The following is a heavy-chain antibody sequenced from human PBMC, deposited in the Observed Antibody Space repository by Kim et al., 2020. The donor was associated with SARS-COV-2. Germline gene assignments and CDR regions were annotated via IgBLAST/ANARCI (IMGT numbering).Heavy chain of an antibody. V-gene: IGHV4-59*01. J-gene: IGHJ5*02. D-gene: IGHD6-13*01. CDR3: SSYTSSTNWLDP. Sequence: SETLSLTCTVSGASISSSNWNWIRQPPGKGLEWIGLIHYSGGTNYNPSLKSRITISLDTSKNQFSLKLTSVTAADTAVYYCSSYTSSTNWLDPWGQGTL. CDR1: GASISSSN. CDR2: IHYSGGT.